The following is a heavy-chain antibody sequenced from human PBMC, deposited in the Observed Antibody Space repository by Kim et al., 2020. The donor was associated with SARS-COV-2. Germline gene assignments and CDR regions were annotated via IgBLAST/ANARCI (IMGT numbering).Heavy chain of an antibody. V-gene: IGHV3-30-3*01. J-gene: IGHJ6*03. D-gene: IGHD6-19*01. Sequence: GGSLRLSCAASGFTFSSYAMHWVRQAPGKGLEWVAVISYDGSNKYYADSVKGRFTISRDNSKNTLYLQMNSLRAEDTAVYYCARDSRGSGYYYYYMDVWGKGTTVTVSS. CDR1: GFTFSSYA. CDR2: ISYDGSNK. CDR3: ARDSRGSGYYYYYMDV.